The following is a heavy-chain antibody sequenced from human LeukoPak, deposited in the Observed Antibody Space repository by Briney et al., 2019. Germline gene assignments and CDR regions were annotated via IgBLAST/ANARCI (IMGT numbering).Heavy chain of an antibody. D-gene: IGHD4-17*01. CDR2: INTNTGNP. CDR3: ARDVDDYGDYPYYFDY. Sequence: GASVKVSCKASGYTFTSYAMNWVRQAPGQGLEWMGWINTNTGNPTYAQGFTGRFVFSLDTSVSTAYLQISSLKAEDTAVYYCARDVDDYGDYPYYFDYWGQGTLVTVSS. CDR1: GYTFTSYA. J-gene: IGHJ4*02. V-gene: IGHV7-4-1*02.